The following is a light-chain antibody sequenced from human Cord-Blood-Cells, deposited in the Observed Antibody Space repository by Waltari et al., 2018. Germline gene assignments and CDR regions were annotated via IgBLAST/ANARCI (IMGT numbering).Light chain of an antibody. J-gene: IGKJ2*01. V-gene: IGKV1-33*01. CDR2: DAS. CDR3: QQYDNLPYT. Sequence: DIQMPQSNCSLSASVRHRVTTTCQASQDISNYLNWYQQKPGKAPKLLIYDASNLETGVPSRFSGSGSGTDFTFTISSLQPEDIATYYCQQYDNLPYTFGQGTKLEIK. CDR1: QDISNY.